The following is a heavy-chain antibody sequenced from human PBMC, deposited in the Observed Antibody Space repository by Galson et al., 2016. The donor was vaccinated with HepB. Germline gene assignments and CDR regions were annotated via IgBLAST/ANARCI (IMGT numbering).Heavy chain of an antibody. CDR2: IYWDDDK. CDR3: AHRPPADFRSGFYEYYFGD. CDR1: GFSLSTSGVG. D-gene: IGHD3-3*01. V-gene: IGHV2-5*02. J-gene: IGHJ4*02. Sequence: PALVKPTQTLTLTCTFSGFSLSTSGVGVGWIRQPPGKALEWLALIYWDDDKRYSPSLKSRLTITNDTSKKQVVLTLTNMDPADTATYYCAHRPPADFRSGFYEYYFGDWGQGTLVTVSS.